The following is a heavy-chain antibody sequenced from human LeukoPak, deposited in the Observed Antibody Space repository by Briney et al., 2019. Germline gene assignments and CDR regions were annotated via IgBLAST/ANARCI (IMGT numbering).Heavy chain of an antibody. V-gene: IGHV4-39*01. J-gene: IGHJ4*02. D-gene: IGHD1-1*01. Sequence: SETLSLTCTVSGGSISSSSYYWGWIRQPPGKGLEWIGSIYYSGSTYYNPSLKSRVTISVDTSKSQFSLKLSSVTAADTAVYYCARSRTGTTRFLDYWGQGTLVTVSS. CDR3: ARSRTGTTRFLDY. CDR1: GGSISSSSYY. CDR2: IYYSGST.